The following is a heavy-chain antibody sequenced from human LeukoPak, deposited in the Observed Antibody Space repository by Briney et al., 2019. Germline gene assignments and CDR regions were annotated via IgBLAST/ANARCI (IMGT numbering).Heavy chain of an antibody. J-gene: IGHJ4*02. CDR1: GFTFSSYW. D-gene: IGHD5-24*01. Sequence: GGSLRLSCAASGFTFSSYWMHWVRQAPGKGLVWVSRMNSDGSSTSYADSVKGRFTISRDNAKNTLYLQMNSLRAEDTAVYYCARGIMATINYWGRGTLVTVSS. CDR2: MNSDGSST. CDR3: ARGIMATINY. V-gene: IGHV3-74*01.